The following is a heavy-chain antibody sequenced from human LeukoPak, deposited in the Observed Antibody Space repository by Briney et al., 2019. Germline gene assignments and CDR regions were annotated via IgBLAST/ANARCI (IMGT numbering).Heavy chain of an antibody. CDR3: AKDGDYGDYLDY. J-gene: IGHJ4*02. Sequence: GRSLRLSCAASGFTFSSYVMHWVRQAPGKGLEWVAVISYDGSNKYYADSVKGRFTISRDNSKNTLYLQMNSLRAEDTAVYYCAKDGDYGDYLDYWGQGTLVTVSS. CDR1: GFTFSSYV. CDR2: ISYDGSNK. D-gene: IGHD4-17*01. V-gene: IGHV3-30*18.